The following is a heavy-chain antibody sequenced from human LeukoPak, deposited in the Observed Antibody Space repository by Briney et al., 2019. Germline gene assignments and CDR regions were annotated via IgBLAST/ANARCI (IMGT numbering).Heavy chain of an antibody. CDR2: IIPMFGSA. J-gene: IGHJ6*03. CDR1: GDIFNSYS. CDR3: ARVGRDRGSLPNPNHYMDV. D-gene: IGHD3-10*01. V-gene: IGHV1-69*05. Sequence: GASVKVSCKASGDIFNSYSLAWVRQAPGQGLEWMGGIIPMFGSADYAQKFQGRVKITTDHSTSTAYMELSSLSSEDTAVYFCARVGRDRGSLPNPNHYMDVWGKGTTVTVSS.